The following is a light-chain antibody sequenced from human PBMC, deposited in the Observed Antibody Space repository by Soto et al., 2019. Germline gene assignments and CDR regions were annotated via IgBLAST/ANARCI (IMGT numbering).Light chain of an antibody. V-gene: IGKV1-39*01. CDR3: QQNDFIPWT. CDR1: QNIRTY. CDR2: GSS. Sequence: DVQMTQSPSSLSASVGDRVSITCRASQNIRTYLNWYQQTPGKDPKLLIYGSSHLQSGVTPRFSGTGSGTDFTLIISSLQPEDFATYFCQQNDFIPWTFGQGTKV. J-gene: IGKJ1*01.